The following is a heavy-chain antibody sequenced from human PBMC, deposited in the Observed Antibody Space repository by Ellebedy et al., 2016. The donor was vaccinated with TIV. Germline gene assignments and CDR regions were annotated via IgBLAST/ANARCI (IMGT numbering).Heavy chain of an antibody. CDR3: AKVPVGYCSSPNCFYLDY. V-gene: IGHV3-64*04. D-gene: IGHD2-2*01. CDR2: ISTNGVTA. J-gene: IGHJ4*02. CDR1: GFTFSTYS. Sequence: GESLKISCSASGFTFSTYSIHWVRQAPGEGPEYVSTISTNGVTAYYADSVKGRFTISRDNSKNTLYLQMNSLRAEDTAVYYCAKVPVGYCSSPNCFYLDYWGQGTLVTVSS.